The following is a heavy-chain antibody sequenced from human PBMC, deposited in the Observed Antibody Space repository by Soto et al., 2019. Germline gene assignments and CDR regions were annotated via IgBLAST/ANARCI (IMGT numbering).Heavy chain of an antibody. V-gene: IGHV1-69*12. D-gene: IGHD5-12*01. CDR3: GAGGMATTRGDY. Sequence: QVQLVQSGAEVKKPGSSVKVSCKASGGTFSSYAISWVRQAPGQGLEWMGGIIPIFGTANYAQKFQGRVTITADESTSTPCRELSGRSSEDPAGYSRGAGGMATTRGDYGGQGTLATVSS. CDR1: GGTFSSYA. CDR2: IIPIFGTA. J-gene: IGHJ4*02.